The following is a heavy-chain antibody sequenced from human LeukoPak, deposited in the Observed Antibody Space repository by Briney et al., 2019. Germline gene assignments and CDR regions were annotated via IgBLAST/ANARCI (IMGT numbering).Heavy chain of an antibody. CDR2: INHSGST. CDR3: ARGTLYSGWSYYLDY. V-gene: IGHV4-34*01. CDR1: GGSFSGYY. J-gene: IGHJ4*02. D-gene: IGHD6-19*01. Sequence: SETLSLTCAVYGGSFSGYYWSWIRQPPGKGLEWIGEINHSGSTNYNPSLKSRVTISVDTSKNQFSLKLSSVTAADTAAYYCARGTLYSGWSYYLDYWGQGTLVTVSS.